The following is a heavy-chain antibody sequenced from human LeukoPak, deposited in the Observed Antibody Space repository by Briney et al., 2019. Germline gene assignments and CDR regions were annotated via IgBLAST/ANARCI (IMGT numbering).Heavy chain of an antibody. V-gene: IGHV4-39*07. CDR1: GGSISSSSYY. CDR2: IYYSGST. D-gene: IGHD3-9*01. J-gene: IGHJ3*01. CDR3: ARADYDILSGAFDF. Sequence: PSETLSLTCTVSGGSISSSSYYWGWIRQPPGKGLEWIGSIYYSGSTYYNPSLKSRVTISVDTSKNQFSLKLSSVTAADTAVYYCARADYDILSGAFDFWGQGTMVTVSS.